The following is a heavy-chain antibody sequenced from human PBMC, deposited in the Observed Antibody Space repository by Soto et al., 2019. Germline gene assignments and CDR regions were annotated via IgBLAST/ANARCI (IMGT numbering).Heavy chain of an antibody. Sequence: GGSLRLSCAASGFTFSNAWMSWVRQAPGKGLEWVGRIKSKTDGGTTDYAAPVKGRFTISRDDSKNTLYLQMNSLKTEDTAVYYCTTDALGDITMIVDGLAFDIWGQGTMVTVSS. V-gene: IGHV3-15*01. D-gene: IGHD3-22*01. J-gene: IGHJ3*02. CDR2: IKSKTDGGTT. CDR1: GFTFSNAW. CDR3: TTDALGDITMIVDGLAFDI.